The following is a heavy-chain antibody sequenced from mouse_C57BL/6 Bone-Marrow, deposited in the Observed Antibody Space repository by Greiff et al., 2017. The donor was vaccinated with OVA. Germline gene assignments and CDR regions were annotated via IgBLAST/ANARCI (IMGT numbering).Heavy chain of an antibody. CDR3: AREGGNYCYYAMDY. CDR2: IYPRSGNT. Sequence: VKLQESGAELARPGASVKLSCKASGYTFTSYGISWVKQRTGQGLEWIGEIYPRSGNTYYNEKFKGKATLTADKSSSTAYMELRSLTSEDAAVYFCAREGGNYCYYAMDYWGQGTSVTVSS. CDR1: GYTFTSYG. D-gene: IGHD2-1*01. V-gene: IGHV1-81*01. J-gene: IGHJ4*01.